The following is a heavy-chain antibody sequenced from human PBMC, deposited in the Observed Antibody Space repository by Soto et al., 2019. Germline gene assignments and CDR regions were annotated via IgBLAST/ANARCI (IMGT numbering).Heavy chain of an antibody. V-gene: IGHV3-15*01. CDR2: IKSKTDGGTT. J-gene: IGHJ4*02. CDR1: GFTFSNAW. Sequence: EVQLVESGGGLVKPGGSLRLSCAASGFTFSNAWMSWVRQAPGKGLEWVGRIKSKTDGGTTDYAAPVKGRFTISRDDSKNTLYLQMNSLKTEDTAVYYCTTAEYSSSSYVDYWGQGTLVTVSS. CDR3: TTAEYSSSSYVDY. D-gene: IGHD6-6*01.